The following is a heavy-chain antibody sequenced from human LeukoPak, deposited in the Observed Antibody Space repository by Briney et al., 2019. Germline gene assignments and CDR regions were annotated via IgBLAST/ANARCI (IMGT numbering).Heavy chain of an antibody. D-gene: IGHD6-13*01. J-gene: IGHJ6*02. CDR1: GGSINSHY. CDR2: IFYSGST. CDR3: ARAVAAAGPYYYYYYGMDV. V-gene: IGHV4-59*11. Sequence: SETLSLTCTVSGGSINSHYWSWIRQPPGKGLEWIGYIFYSGSTYYNPSLKSRVTISVDTSKNQFSLKLSSVTAADTAVYYCARAVAAAGPYYYYYYGMDVWGQGTTVTVSS.